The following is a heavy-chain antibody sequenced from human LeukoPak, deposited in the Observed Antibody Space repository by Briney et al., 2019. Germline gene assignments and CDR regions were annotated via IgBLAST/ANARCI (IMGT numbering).Heavy chain of an antibody. CDR2: ISGSGGIT. J-gene: IGHJ2*01. CDR3: ARLGAVASWYFDL. V-gene: IGHV3-23*01. CDR1: GFTFSSYA. D-gene: IGHD4-11*01. Sequence: GGSLRLSCAASGFTFSSYAMSWVRQAPGKGLEGVSTISGSGGITYYVDSVKGRFAISRDNSKNTLFLQMHSLRAEDTAVYYCARLGAVASWYFDLWGRGTLVTVSS.